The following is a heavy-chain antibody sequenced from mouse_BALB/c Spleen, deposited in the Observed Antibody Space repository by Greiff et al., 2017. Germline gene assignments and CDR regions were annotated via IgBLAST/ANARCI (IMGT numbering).Heavy chain of an antibody. CDR3: AQRGDRYGAMDY. V-gene: IGHV14-1*02. CDR2: IDPENGNT. Sequence: VQLQQSGAELVRPGALVKLSCKASGFNIKDYYMHWVKQRPKQGLEWIGWIDPENGNTIYDPKFQGKASITADTSSNTAYLQLSSLTSEDTAVYYCAQRGDRYGAMDYWGQGTSVTVSS. CDR1: GFNIKDYY. D-gene: IGHD2-14*01. J-gene: IGHJ4*01.